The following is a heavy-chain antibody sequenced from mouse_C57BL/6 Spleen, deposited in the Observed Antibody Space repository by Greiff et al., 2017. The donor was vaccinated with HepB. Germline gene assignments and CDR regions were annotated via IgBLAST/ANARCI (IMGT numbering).Heavy chain of an antibody. CDR1: GYTFTSYT. Sequence: QVQLQQSGAELARPGASVKMSCKASGYTFTSYTMHWVKQRPGQGLEWIGYINPSSGYTKYNQKFKDKATLTADKSSSTAYMQLSSLTSEDSAVYSCARGPYGSIPDFDVWGTGTTVTVSS. D-gene: IGHD1-1*01. CDR3: ARGPYGSIPDFDV. CDR2: INPSSGYT. V-gene: IGHV1-4*01. J-gene: IGHJ1*03.